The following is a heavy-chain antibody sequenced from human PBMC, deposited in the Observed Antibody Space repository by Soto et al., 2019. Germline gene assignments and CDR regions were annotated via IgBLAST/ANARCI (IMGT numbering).Heavy chain of an antibody. V-gene: IGHV3-30*18. J-gene: IGHJ4*02. Sequence: QVQLVESGGGVVQPGRSLRLSCAASGLTFSTYGMHWVRQAPSKGLEWVAVISYDGSNKYYADSVKGRFTISRDNSKNTLYLQMSSLRAEDTAVYYCAKGFSYSVIDYWGQGTLVTVSS. CDR3: AKGFSYSVIDY. D-gene: IGHD5-18*01. CDR2: ISYDGSNK. CDR1: GLTFSTYG.